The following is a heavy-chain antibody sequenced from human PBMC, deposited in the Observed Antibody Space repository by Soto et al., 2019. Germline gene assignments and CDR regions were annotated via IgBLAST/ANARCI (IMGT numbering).Heavy chain of an antibody. V-gene: IGHV1-69*06. CDR3: ARKATEMATIDYFDY. CDR1: GGTFSSYA. J-gene: IGHJ4*02. Sequence: SVNVSCKASGGTFSSYAISWVRQAPGQGLEWMGGIIPIFGTANYAQKFQGRVTITADKSTSTAYMELSSLRSEDTAVYYCARKATEMATIDYFDYWGQGTLVTVSS. D-gene: IGHD5-12*01. CDR2: IIPIFGTA.